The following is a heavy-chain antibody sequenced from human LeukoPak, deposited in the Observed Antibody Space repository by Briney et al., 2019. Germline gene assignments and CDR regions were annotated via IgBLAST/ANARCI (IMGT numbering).Heavy chain of an antibody. Sequence: GESLKISCQASGYSFTSYWISWVRQMPGKGLEWMGRIDSADSYTDYNPSLQGHVIISVDTSISTAYMQWSSLKASDTATYYCASHDYWGQGTLVTVSS. CDR1: GYSFTSYW. CDR2: IDSADSYT. V-gene: IGHV5-10-1*01. J-gene: IGHJ4*02. CDR3: ASHDY.